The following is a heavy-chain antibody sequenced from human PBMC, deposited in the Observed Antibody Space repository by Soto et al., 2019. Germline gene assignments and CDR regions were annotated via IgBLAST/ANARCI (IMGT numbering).Heavy chain of an antibody. CDR2: VKSKTAGGTA. V-gene: IGHV3-15*01. CDR3: TTDLYSISGD. Sequence: GGSLRLSCAASGFTFRNAWMTWVRQAPGKGLEWVGRVKSKTAGGTADYAAPVKGRFTISRDDSKATLDLQMNSLKTEDTAVYYCTTDLYSISGDWGHGT. D-gene: IGHD2-2*02. CDR1: GFTFRNAW. J-gene: IGHJ4*01.